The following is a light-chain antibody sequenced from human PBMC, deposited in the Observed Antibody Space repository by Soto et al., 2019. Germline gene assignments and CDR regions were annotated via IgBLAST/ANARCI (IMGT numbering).Light chain of an antibody. J-gene: IGLJ2*01. Sequence: QLVLTQSSSASASLGSSVRLTCTLTSGHSSYIIAWHQQQPGKAPRFLMKLEGSGNYNKGSGVPDRFSGSSSGADRYLTISNLQSEDEADYYCETWDSNTLVLGGGTKLTVL. CDR1: SGHSSYI. V-gene: IGLV4-60*03. CDR3: ETWDSNTLV. CDR2: LEGSGNY.